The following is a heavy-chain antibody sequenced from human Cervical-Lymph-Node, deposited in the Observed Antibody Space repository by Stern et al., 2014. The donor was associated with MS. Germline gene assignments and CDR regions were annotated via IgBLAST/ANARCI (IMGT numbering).Heavy chain of an antibody. CDR3: VRARSTVAPYYFDN. CDR2: ITGTSLYI. CDR1: GFTFINYH. Sequence: EVQLVESGAGLVKPGGSLRLSCATSGFTFINYHMTWVRPAPGKGLEWVSSITGTSLYINYADSVKGRFTISRDNARNSLSLQMNSLRAEDTAVYYCVRARSTVAPYYFDNWGQGTLVTVSS. J-gene: IGHJ4*02. D-gene: IGHD3-10*01. V-gene: IGHV3-21*06.